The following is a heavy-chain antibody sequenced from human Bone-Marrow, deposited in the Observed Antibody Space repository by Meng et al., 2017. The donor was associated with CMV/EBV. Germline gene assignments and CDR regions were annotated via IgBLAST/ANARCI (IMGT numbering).Heavy chain of an antibody. Sequence: TVSGASVSSRTYCWSWIRQAPGQGLEWIGHMYSSGGASYNPSHKSRATMSVDTSKNQFSLKLSSVTAGDTAMYYCARWLGGISWIDPWGQGTLVTVSS. D-gene: IGHD2-15*01. CDR1: GASVSSRTYC. V-gene: IGHV4-61*01. CDR3: ARWLGGISWIDP. CDR2: MYSSGGA. J-gene: IGHJ5*02.